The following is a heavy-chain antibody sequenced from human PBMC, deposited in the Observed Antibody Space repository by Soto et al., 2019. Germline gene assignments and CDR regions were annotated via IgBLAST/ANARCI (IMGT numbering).Heavy chain of an antibody. Sequence: SVKVSCKASGGTFSSYTISWVRQAPGQGLEWMGRIIPILGIANYAQKFQGRVTITADKSTSTAYMELSSLRSEDTAVYYCARVVEDIVVVVAARSSGSDYYYGMDVWGQGTTVTVSS. V-gene: IGHV1-69*02. D-gene: IGHD2-15*01. J-gene: IGHJ6*02. CDR2: IIPILGIA. CDR1: GGTFSSYT. CDR3: ARVVEDIVVVVAARSSGSDYYYGMDV.